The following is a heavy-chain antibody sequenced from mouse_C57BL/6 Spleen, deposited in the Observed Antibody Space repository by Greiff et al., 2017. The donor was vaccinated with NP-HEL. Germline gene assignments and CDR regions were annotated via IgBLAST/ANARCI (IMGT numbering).Heavy chain of an antibody. CDR2: IYPGSGST. Sequence: VQLQQPGAELVKPGASVKMSCKASGYTFTSYWITWVKQRPGQGLEWIGDIYPGSGSTNYNEKFKSKATLTVDTSSSTAYMQLSSLTSEDSAVYYCARGYYGYSYYFDYWGQGTTLTVSS. J-gene: IGHJ2*01. CDR3: ARGYYGYSYYFDY. V-gene: IGHV1-55*01. CDR1: GYTFTSYW. D-gene: IGHD2-2*01.